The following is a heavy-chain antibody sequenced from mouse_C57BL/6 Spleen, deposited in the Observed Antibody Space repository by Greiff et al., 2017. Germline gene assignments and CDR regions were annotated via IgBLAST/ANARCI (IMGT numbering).Heavy chain of an antibody. D-gene: IGHD1-1*01. V-gene: IGHV3-6*01. CDR2: ISYDGSN. Sequence: EVKLQESGPGLVKPSQSLSLTCSVTGYSITSGYYWNWIRQFPGNKLEWMGYISYDGSNNYNPSLKNRISITPDTSKNQFFLKLNSVTTEDTTTYYCARGITTVVATDYFGYRGQSTTRPGSS. J-gene: IGHJ2*01. CDR3: ARGITTVVATDYFGY. CDR1: GYSITSGYY.